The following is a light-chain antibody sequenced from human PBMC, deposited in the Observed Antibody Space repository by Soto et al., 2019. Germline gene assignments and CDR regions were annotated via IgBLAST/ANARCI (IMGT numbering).Light chain of an antibody. J-gene: IGLJ1*01. Sequence: QSALTQPASVSGSAGQSITIACTGTSSDVCGYNSVSWYQQHPGKDRNLVSYEVTNRPSGISNRFSGSKSGNTASLTISGLQAEDEADYYCSSYTSSSTRVFGTGTKVTVL. CDR3: SSYTSSSTRV. V-gene: IGLV2-14*01. CDR2: EVT. CDR1: SSDVCGYNS.